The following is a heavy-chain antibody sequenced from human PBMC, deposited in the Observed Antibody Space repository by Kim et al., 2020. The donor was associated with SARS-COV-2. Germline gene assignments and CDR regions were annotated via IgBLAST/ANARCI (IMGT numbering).Heavy chain of an antibody. CDR1: GFTFSSYS. Sequence: GGSLRLSCAASGFTFSSYSMNWVRQAPGKGLEWVSSISSSSSYIYYADSVKGRFTISRDNAKNSLYLQMNSLRAEDTAVYYCARDRIAVAGTWYYYYGMDVWGQGTTVTVSS. V-gene: IGHV3-21*01. CDR2: ISSSSSYI. D-gene: IGHD6-19*01. CDR3: ARDRIAVAGTWYYYYGMDV. J-gene: IGHJ6*02.